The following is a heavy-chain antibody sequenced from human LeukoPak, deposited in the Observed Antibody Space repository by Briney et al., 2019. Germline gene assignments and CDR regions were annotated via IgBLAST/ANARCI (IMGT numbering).Heavy chain of an antibody. J-gene: IGHJ5*02. D-gene: IGHD6-19*01. Sequence: SQTLSLTCTVSGSSISSGGYFWSWLRPYPGKGLEWIGYIYYSGSTYYNPSLMSRVTISVDTSKNQFSLKLSSVTAADTAVYYCARGTYSSGWSLGFDPWGQGTLVTVSS. CDR2: IYYSGST. CDR3: ARGTYSSGWSLGFDP. CDR1: GSSISSGGYF. V-gene: IGHV4-31*03.